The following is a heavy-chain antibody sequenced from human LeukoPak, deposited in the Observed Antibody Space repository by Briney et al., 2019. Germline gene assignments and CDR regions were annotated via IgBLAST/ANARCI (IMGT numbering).Heavy chain of an antibody. Sequence: SETLSLTCTVSGGSISSYFWNWIRQPAGKGLEWIGRYYISGSTKYNPSLKSRVTMSVDTSQNQFSLKLSSVTAADTAVYYCARGGGSESYYGYYYGMDVWGQGTTVTVSS. J-gene: IGHJ6*02. D-gene: IGHD3-10*01. CDR3: ARGGGSESYYGYYYGMDV. CDR2: YYISGST. CDR1: GGSISSYF. V-gene: IGHV4-4*07.